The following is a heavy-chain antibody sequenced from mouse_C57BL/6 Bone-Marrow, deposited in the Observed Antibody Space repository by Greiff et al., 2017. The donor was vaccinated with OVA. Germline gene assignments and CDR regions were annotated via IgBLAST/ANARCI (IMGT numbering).Heavy chain of an antibody. J-gene: IGHJ2*01. Sequence: EVKLMESGGGLVKPGGSLKLSCAASGFTFSDYGMHWVRQAPEKGLEWVAYISSGSSTIYYADTVKGRFTISRDNAKNTLLLQMTSLRSEDTAMYYCARDYYGSSSIWGQGTTLTVSS. CDR3: ARDYYGSSSI. CDR2: ISSGSSTI. CDR1: GFTFSDYG. V-gene: IGHV5-17*01. D-gene: IGHD1-1*01.